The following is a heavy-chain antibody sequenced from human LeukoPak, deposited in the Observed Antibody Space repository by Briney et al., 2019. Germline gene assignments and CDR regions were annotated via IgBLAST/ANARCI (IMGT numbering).Heavy chain of an antibody. CDR3: AREDGLFDS. D-gene: IGHD5-24*01. CDR2: IFHTGDT. Sequence: SETLSLTCAVSGHSISSYYYWAWIRQPPGKGLEWIGNIFHTGDTNYNPSLMSRLTLSVDSSNNQFSLRLTSVTAADTAVYYCAREDGLFDSWGQGTLVTVSS. V-gene: IGHV4-38-2*02. J-gene: IGHJ4*02. CDR1: GHSISSYYY.